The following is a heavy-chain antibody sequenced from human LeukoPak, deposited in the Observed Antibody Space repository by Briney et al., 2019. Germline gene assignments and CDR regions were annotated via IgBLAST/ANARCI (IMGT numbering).Heavy chain of an antibody. V-gene: IGHV4-59*08. Sequence: SETLSLTCTVSGGSISSYYWSWIRQPPGKGLEWIGYIYYSGSTNYNPSLRSRVTISVDTSKNQFSLKLSSVTAADTAVYYCARRRDAFDIWGQGTMVTVSS. J-gene: IGHJ3*02. CDR3: ARRRDAFDI. CDR2: IYYSGST. CDR1: GGSISSYY.